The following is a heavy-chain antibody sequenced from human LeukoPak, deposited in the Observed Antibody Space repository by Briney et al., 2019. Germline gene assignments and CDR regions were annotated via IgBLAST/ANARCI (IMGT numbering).Heavy chain of an antibody. D-gene: IGHD2-2*01. CDR3: ARAMPHDNWFNP. Sequence: GGTLRLSCAASGFTFTDYWMHWVRQVAGKGLVWVSRINGDLTNTTYADSVKGRFTISRDNAKNTLYLQMNSLRAEDTAVYYCARAMPHDNWFNPWGQGSLVTVSS. V-gene: IGHV3-74*03. CDR2: INGDLTNT. CDR1: GFTFTDYW. J-gene: IGHJ5*02.